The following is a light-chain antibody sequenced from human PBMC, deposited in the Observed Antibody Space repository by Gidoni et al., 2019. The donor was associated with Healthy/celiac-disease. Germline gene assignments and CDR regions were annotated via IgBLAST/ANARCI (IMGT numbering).Light chain of an antibody. V-gene: IGKV1-33*01. J-gene: IGKJ4*01. CDR2: DAS. Sequence: DIQMTQSPSPLSASVGDRVTITCQASQDISNYLNWYQQKPGKAPKLLIYDASNLETGVPSRFSESGSGTDFTFTISSLQPEDIATYYCQQYDNLPLTFGGGTKVEIK. CDR3: QQYDNLPLT. CDR1: QDISNY.